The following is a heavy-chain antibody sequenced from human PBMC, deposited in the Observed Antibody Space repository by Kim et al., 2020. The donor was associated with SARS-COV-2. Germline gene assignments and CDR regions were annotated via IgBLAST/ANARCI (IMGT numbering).Heavy chain of an antibody. CDR2: INPNSGGT. V-gene: IGHV1-2*06. D-gene: IGHD2-15*01. CDR3: ARAVGYCSGGSCYGSYDYYYMDV. J-gene: IGHJ6*03. CDR1: GYTFTGYY. Sequence: ASVKVSCKASGYTFTGYYMHWVRQAPGQGLEWMGRINPNSGGTNYAQKFQGRVTMTRDTSLSTAYMELSRLRSDDTAVYYCARAVGYCSGGSCYGSYDYYYMDVWGKGTTVTVSS.